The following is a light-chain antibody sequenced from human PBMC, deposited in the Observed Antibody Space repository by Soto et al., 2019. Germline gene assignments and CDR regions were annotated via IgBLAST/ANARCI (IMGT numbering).Light chain of an antibody. CDR1: SSDVGGYKY. V-gene: IGLV2-14*01. CDR3: SSYTSSNTWV. Sequence: QSVLTQPASVSGSPGQSITISCTGTSSDVGGYKYVSWYQHHPGKAPKLMMYEVSNRPSGVSNRFSGSKSGNTASLTISGLQAEDEADYYCSSYTSSNTWVFGGGTQLTVL. J-gene: IGLJ3*02. CDR2: EVS.